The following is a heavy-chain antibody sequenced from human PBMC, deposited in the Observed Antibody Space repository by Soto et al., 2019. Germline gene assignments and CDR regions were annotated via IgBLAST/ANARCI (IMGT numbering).Heavy chain of an antibody. V-gene: IGHV3-30*18. CDR1: GFTFSSYG. D-gene: IGHD3-3*01. CDR2: ISYDGSNK. CDR3: AKDLDDFWSGYYRTLWSYGMDV. Sequence: PGGSLRLSCAASGFTFSSYGMYWVRQAPGKGLEWVAVISYDGSNKYYADSVKGRFTISRDNSKNTLYLQMNSLRAEDTAVYYCAKDLDDFWSGYYRTLWSYGMDVWGQGTTVTVSS. J-gene: IGHJ6*02.